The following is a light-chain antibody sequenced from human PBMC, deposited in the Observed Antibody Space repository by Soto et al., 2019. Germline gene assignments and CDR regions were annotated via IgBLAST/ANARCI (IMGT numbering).Light chain of an antibody. V-gene: IGLV2-14*01. Sequence: QSVLTQPASVSGSPGQSITISCTGTSSDVGGYNYVSWYQQHPGKAPELMIYEVSNRPSGVSNRFSGSKSGNTASLTISGLQPGDEADYYCSSYTSSSTRVFGGGTKLTVL. CDR3: SSYTSSSTRV. CDR2: EVS. J-gene: IGLJ2*01. CDR1: SSDVGGYNY.